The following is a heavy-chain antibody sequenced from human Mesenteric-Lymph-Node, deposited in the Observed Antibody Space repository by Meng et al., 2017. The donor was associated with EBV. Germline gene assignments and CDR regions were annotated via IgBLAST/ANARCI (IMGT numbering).Heavy chain of an antibody. CDR1: RFSICHCW. CDR3: ARDGLDP. Sequence: VQLVGSGWAVVKAGGALILSFVGCRFSICHCWMQWVRQARVKGLVWVSRIRSDGSSTDYADSVKGRFTISRDNAKNTVYLQMSSLRVEDSAVYYCARDGLDPWGQGTLVTVSS. J-gene: IGHJ5*02. CDR2: IRSDGSST. V-gene: IGHV3-74*01.